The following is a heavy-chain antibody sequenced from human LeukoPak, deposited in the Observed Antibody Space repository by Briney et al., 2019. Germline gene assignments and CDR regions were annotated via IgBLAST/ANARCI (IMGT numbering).Heavy chain of an antibody. V-gene: IGHV4-61*02. CDR3: ARQTFGVLYFDS. D-gene: IGHD3-10*01. CDR1: CGSISRGSYY. J-gene: IGHJ4*02. CDR2: IYNSGST. Sequence: SETLSLTCIVSCGSISRGSYYWSWIRQPAGKGLEWMGRIYNSGSTNYNPSLKSRVTISTDMSKNQISLKLSSVTAADTAVYYCARQTFGVLYFDSWGQGTLVIVSS.